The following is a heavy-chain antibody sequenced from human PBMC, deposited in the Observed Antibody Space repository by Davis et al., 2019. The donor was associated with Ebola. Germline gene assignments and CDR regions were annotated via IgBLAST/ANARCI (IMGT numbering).Heavy chain of an antibody. CDR1: GGSIKNFF. Sequence: GSLRLSCTVSGGSIKNFFWTWIRQPPGKGLEWIGSVLHTGNTYYHPSLESRVTISVDTSKNQFSLKLSSVTAADTAVYYCARREIDGDYVQDSWGQGTLVTVSS. CDR2: VLHTGNT. D-gene: IGHD4-17*01. V-gene: IGHV4-59*12. CDR3: ARREIDGDYVQDS. J-gene: IGHJ4*02.